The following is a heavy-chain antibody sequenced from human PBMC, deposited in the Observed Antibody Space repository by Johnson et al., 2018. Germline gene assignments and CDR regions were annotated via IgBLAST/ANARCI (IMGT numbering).Heavy chain of an antibody. D-gene: IGHD3-22*01. V-gene: IGHV3-66*01. Sequence: VQLVQSGGGLVQPGGPLRLSCAASGFTVSSNYMTWVHQAPGEGLEWVSVNCSGGTTYYPDSVKGRFTISRDNSKNPRYLQMNSLRAEDTAVYYCAPGTYYYARSGYPLAFEIWGQGTMVTVSS. CDR3: APGTYYYARSGYPLAFEI. CDR1: GFTVSSNY. J-gene: IGHJ3*02. CDR2: NCSGGTT.